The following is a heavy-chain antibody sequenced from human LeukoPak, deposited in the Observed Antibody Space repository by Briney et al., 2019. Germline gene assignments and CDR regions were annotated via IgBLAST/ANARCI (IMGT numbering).Heavy chain of an antibody. V-gene: IGHV4-34*01. Sequence: PSETLSPTCAVYGGSFSGYYWSWIRQPPGKGLEWIGEINHSGSTNYNPSLKSRVTISVDTSKNQFSLKLCSVTAADTAVYYCARDSDSSGWYFDYWGQGTLVTVSS. CDR3: ARDSDSSGWYFDY. D-gene: IGHD6-19*01. CDR2: INHSGST. CDR1: GGSFSGYY. J-gene: IGHJ4*02.